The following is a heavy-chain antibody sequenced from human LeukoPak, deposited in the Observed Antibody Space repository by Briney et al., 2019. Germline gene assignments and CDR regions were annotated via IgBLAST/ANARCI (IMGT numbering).Heavy chain of an antibody. CDR1: GFTFSSYA. CDR3: AKANAARGSSSSHWFDP. Sequence: GGSLRLSCAASGFTFSSYAMSWVRQAPGKGLEWVSAISGSGGSTYYADSVKGRFTISRDNSKNTLYLQMNSLRAEDTAVYYCAKANAARGSSSSHWFDPWGQGTLVTVSS. D-gene: IGHD6-13*01. CDR2: ISGSGGST. V-gene: IGHV3-23*01. J-gene: IGHJ5*02.